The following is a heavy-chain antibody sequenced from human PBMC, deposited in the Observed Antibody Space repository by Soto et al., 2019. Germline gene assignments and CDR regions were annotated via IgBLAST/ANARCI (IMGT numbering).Heavy chain of an antibody. Sequence: SETLSLTCTVSGGSISSYYWSWIRQPPGKGLEWIGYIYYSGSTNYNPSLKSRVTISVDTSKNQFSLKLSSVTAADTAVYYCAGHEDKPRLRYFDWLLPYYFDYWGQGTLVTVSS. V-gene: IGHV4-59*01. CDR3: AGHEDKPRLRYFDWLLPYYFDY. D-gene: IGHD3-9*01. CDR1: GGSISSYY. J-gene: IGHJ4*02. CDR2: IYYSGST.